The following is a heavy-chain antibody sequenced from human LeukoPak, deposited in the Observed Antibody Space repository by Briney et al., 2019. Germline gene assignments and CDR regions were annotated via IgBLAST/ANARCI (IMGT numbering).Heavy chain of an antibody. CDR2: INPNSGGT. CDR3: ARAEGGTIFGVVIS. Sequence: ASVKVSCKASGYTFTGYYMHWVRQAPGQALESMGWINPNSGGTNYAQKFQGRVTMTRDTSISTAYMELSRLRSDDTAVYYCARAEGGTIFGVVISWGQGTLVTVSS. J-gene: IGHJ5*02. V-gene: IGHV1-2*02. CDR1: GYTFTGYY. D-gene: IGHD3-3*01.